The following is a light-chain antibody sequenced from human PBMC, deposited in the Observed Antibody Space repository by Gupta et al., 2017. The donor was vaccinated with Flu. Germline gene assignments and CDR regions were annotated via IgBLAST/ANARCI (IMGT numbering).Light chain of an antibody. CDR3: QQNYGSWT. J-gene: IGKJ1*01. CDR1: HNIISF. V-gene: IGKV1-39*01. Sequence: DIQLTQSPSSLSAFVGDRVIMTCRASHNIISFLNWYQQKPGKAPKLLIFAASNLQSGVPSRFSGGGSGTDFTLTSSRLEPEDFATYYWQQNYGSWTFGQGTTVEVK. CDR2: AAS.